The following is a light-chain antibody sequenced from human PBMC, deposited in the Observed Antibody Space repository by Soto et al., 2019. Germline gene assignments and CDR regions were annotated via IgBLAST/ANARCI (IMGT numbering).Light chain of an antibody. CDR3: SSYTTIGSLV. CDR2: AVT. Sequence: QSALTQPASVSGSPGQSITISCTGTSDDIGYYNYVSWYQHHPGKAPKLIIYAVTNRPSGVSTRFSGSKSANTASLTISGLQAADEADYYCSSYTTIGSLVFGAGTKVTVL. CDR1: SDDIGYYNY. J-gene: IGLJ1*01. V-gene: IGLV2-14*01.